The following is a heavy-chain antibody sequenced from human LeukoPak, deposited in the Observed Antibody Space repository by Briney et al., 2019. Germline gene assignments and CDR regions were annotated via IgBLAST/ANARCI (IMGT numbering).Heavy chain of an antibody. CDR3: AKVHRSYGSASYYSEFDY. D-gene: IGHD3-10*01. V-gene: IGHV3-23*01. CDR2: ICGSGGST. J-gene: IGHJ4*02. Sequence: GGSLRLSCAASGFTFSSYAMSWVRQAPGKGLEWVSAICGSGGSTYYADSVKGRFTISRDNSKNTLYLQMNSLRAEDTAVYYCAKVHRSYGSASYYSEFDYWGQGTLVTVSS. CDR1: GFTFSSYA.